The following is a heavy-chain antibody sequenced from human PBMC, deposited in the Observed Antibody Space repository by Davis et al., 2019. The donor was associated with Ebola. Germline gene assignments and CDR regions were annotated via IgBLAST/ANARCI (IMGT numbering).Heavy chain of an antibody. J-gene: IGHJ5*02. Sequence: GESLKISCAASGFTFSSYAMSWVRQAPGKGLEWVAVISYDGSNKYYADSVKGRFTISRDNSKNTLYLQMNSLRAEDTAVYYCAKEKDIVVVPAANDWFDPWGQGTLVTVSS. D-gene: IGHD2-2*01. CDR3: AKEKDIVVVPAANDWFDP. CDR2: ISYDGSNK. V-gene: IGHV3-30-3*01. CDR1: GFTFSSYA.